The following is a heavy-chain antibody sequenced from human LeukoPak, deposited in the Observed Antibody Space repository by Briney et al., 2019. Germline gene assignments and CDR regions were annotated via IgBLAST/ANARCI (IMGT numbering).Heavy chain of an antibody. CDR1: GGSISSYY. Sequence: SETLSLTCTVSGGSISSYYWSWIRQPPGKGLEWIGYIYYSGSTNYNPSLKSRVTISVDTSRNQFSLKLSSVAAADTAVYYCMRGGIGYDSDYWGQGTLVTVSS. CDR3: MRGGIGYDSDY. CDR2: IYYSGST. D-gene: IGHD5-12*01. J-gene: IGHJ4*02. V-gene: IGHV4-59*12.